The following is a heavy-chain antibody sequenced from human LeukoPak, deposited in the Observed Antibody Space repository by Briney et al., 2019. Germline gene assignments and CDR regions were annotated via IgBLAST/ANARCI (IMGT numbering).Heavy chain of an antibody. D-gene: IGHD4-23*01. V-gene: IGHV1-18*01. J-gene: IGHJ4*02. Sequence: ASVKVSCKASGYTFTTYGLSWVRQAPGQGLERMGWISGSSGNTNYAQKLQGRVTMTTDTSATTAYVELRSLRSDDTAVYYCARDKGYGGNSLDYWGQGTLVIVSS. CDR1: GYTFTTYG. CDR2: ISGSSGNT. CDR3: ARDKGYGGNSLDY.